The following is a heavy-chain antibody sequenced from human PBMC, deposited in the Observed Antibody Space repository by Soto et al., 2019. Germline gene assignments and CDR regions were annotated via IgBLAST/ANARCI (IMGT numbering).Heavy chain of an antibody. V-gene: IGHV1-18*04. CDR2: ISAYNGNT. Sequence: VKVSCKASGYTFTSYGISWVRQAPGQGLEWMGWISAYNGNTNYAQKLQGRVTMTTDTSTSTAYMELRSLRSDDTAVYYCARVDSYCSSTSCYLGSYGMDVWGQGTTVTVSS. CDR3: ARVDSYCSSTSCYLGSYGMDV. D-gene: IGHD2-2*01. J-gene: IGHJ6*02. CDR1: GYTFTSYG.